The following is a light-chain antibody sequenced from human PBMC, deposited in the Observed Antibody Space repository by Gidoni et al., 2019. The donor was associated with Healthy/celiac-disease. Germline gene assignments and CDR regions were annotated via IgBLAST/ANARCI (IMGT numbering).Light chain of an antibody. CDR2: QDS. CDR3: QAWDSSTGVV. J-gene: IGLJ2*01. V-gene: IGLV3-1*01. Sequence: SYELTQPPSVSVSPGQTASITCSGDNLGDKYACWYQQKPGQSPVLVIYQDSKRPSGIPERCSGSNSGNTATLTISGTQAMDEADYYCQAWDSSTGVVFGGGTKLTVL. CDR1: NLGDKY.